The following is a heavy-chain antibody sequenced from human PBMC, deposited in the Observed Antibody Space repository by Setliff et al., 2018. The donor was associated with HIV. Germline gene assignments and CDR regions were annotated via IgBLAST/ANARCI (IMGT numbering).Heavy chain of an antibody. CDR2: TTNT. Sequence: SETLSPTCPVSGGSTSSDDDYCNWIRQPPGKGLEWTEHTTNTDYNPTLKRRVTVSVDTPKKQLSLRLSSVTATYTAVYYCARHAALIKRYYYYYLDVWGKGTTVTVSS. CDR3: ARHAALIKRYYYYYLDV. D-gene: IGHD5-18*01. V-gene: IGHV4-39*01. CDR1: GGSTSSDDDY. J-gene: IGHJ6*03.